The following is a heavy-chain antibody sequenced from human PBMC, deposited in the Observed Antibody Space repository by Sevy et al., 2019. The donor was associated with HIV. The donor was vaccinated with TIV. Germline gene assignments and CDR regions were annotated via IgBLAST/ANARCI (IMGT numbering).Heavy chain of an antibody. Sequence: GGSLRLSCAASGFTFDDYAMHWVRQAPGKGLEWVSGISWNSGSIGYADSLKGRYIISRDNAKNSLYLQMNSLRAEDTDLYYCAKDPYGDYVRGGHFFDYWGQGTLVTVSS. D-gene: IGHD4-17*01. V-gene: IGHV3-9*01. CDR2: ISWNSGSI. J-gene: IGHJ4*02. CDR1: GFTFDDYA. CDR3: AKDPYGDYVRGGHFFDY.